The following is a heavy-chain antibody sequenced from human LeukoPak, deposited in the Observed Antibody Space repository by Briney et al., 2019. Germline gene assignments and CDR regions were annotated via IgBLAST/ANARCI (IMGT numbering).Heavy chain of an antibody. CDR2: ISGSGAST. Sequence: PGGSLRLSCAASGFIFSDYYMSWVRQAPGKGLEWVSVISGSGASTYYADSVKGRFTISRDNSKNTLYLQMNSLRAEDTAVYYCAKVRFGVTARYYFDYWGQGTLVTVSS. J-gene: IGHJ4*02. CDR3: AKVRFGVTARYYFDY. CDR1: GFIFSDYY. D-gene: IGHD3-10*01. V-gene: IGHV3-23*01.